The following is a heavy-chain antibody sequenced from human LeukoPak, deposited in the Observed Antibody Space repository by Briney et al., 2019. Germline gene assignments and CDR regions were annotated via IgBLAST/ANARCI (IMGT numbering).Heavy chain of an antibody. CDR1: GYTFTSYG. J-gene: IGHJ4*02. V-gene: IGHV1-18*04. D-gene: IGHD4-17*01. CDR2: INTYNGNT. CDR3: AIDYGHFPVGDY. Sequence: ASVKVSCKASGYTFTSYGISWVRQARGQGLEWMGWINTYNGNTKYTQRLQGRVTVTTDTSTSTAYMELRSLRSDDTAVYYCAIDYGHFPVGDYWGQGTLVTVSS.